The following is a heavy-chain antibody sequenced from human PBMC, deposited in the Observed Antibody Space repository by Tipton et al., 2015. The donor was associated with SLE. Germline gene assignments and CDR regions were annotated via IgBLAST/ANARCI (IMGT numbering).Heavy chain of an antibody. J-gene: IGHJ4*02. V-gene: IGHV3-21*01. Sequence: GSLRLSCAASGFTFNGYYINWVRQAPGKGLEWVSSISNSGRDTYYADSVKGRFTISRDNAKNSVYLQMNNLRAEDTAVYYCSRDPRSLDFWGQGTLVTVSS. CDR1: GFTFNGYY. CDR2: ISNSGRDT. CDR3: SRDPRSLDF.